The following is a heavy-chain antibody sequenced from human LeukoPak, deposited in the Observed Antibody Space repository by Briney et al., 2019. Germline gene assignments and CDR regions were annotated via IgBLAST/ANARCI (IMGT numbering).Heavy chain of an antibody. CDR1: GFTVSSNY. V-gene: IGHV3-53*01. J-gene: IGHJ6*02. CDR2: IYSGGST. Sequence: GGSLRLSCAASGFTVSSNYMSWVRQAPGKGLEWVSVIYSGGSTYYADSVKGRFTISRDNSKNTLYLQMNSLRAEDTAVYYCASRGYGSSCDVWGQGTTVTVSS. D-gene: IGHD6-6*01. CDR3: ASRGYGSSCDV.